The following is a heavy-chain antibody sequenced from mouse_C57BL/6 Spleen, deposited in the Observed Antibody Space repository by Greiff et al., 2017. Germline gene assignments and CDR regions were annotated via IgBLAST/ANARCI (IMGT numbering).Heavy chain of an antibody. V-gene: IGHV5-9-1*02. CDR1: GFTFSSYA. D-gene: IGHD1-1*01. J-gene: IGHJ1*03. Sequence: EVMLVESGEGLVKPGGSLKLSCAASGFTFSSYAMSWVRQTPEKRLEWVAYISSGGDYIYYADTVKGRFTISRDNARNTLYLQMSILKSEDTAMYYCTRGGGYYGSSYDWYFDVWGTGTTVTVSS. CDR3: TRGGGYYGSSYDWYFDV. CDR2: ISSGGDYI.